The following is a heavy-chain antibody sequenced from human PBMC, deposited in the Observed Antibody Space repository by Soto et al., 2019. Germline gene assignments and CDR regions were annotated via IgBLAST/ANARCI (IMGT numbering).Heavy chain of an antibody. D-gene: IGHD3-10*01. J-gene: IGHJ6*02. CDR2: INHSGST. CDR1: GGSFSGYY. CDR3: ARGGSIGEHYYYYGMDV. Sequence: AETLSRTCAVYGGSFSGYYWSWIRQPPGKGLEWIGEINHSGSTNYNPSLKSRVTISVDTSKNQFSLKLSSVTAADTAVYYCARGGSIGEHYYYYGMDVWGQGTTVTVSS. V-gene: IGHV4-34*01.